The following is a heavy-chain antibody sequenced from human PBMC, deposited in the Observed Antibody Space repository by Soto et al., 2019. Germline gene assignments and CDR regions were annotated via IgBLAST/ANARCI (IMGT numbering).Heavy chain of an antibody. D-gene: IGHD3-3*01. CDR2: ISSSSSYT. Sequence: GGSLRLSCAASGFTFSDYYMSWIRQAPGKGLEWVSYISSSSSYTNYADSVKGRFTISRDNAKNSLYLQMNSLRSDDTAVYYCARAKGFLEGHSWFDPWGQGTLVTVSS. J-gene: IGHJ5*02. CDR1: GFTFSDYY. V-gene: IGHV3-11*05. CDR3: ARAKGFLEGHSWFDP.